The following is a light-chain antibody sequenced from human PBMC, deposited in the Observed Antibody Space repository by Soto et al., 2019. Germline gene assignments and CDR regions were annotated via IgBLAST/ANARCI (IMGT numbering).Light chain of an antibody. V-gene: IGLV2-14*01. CDR2: EVS. CDR3: SSYTSSSTLGV. Sequence: QSALTQPASVSGSPGQSITISCTGTSSDVSSYNYVSWYQQHPGKAPKLMIYEVSNRPSGISNRFSGSKSGNTASLTISGLQAEDEADYYCSSYTSSSTLGVFGGGTTLTVL. J-gene: IGLJ3*02. CDR1: SSDVSSYNY.